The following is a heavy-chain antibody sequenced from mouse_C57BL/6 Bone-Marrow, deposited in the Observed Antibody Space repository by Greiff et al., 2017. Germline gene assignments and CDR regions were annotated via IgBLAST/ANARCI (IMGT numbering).Heavy chain of an antibody. CDR3: ARGNCYCPNSYFDV. Sequence: VQLQQPGPELVKPGPSVKLPCKASGYTFTDYNMEWVKQSHGKSLEWIGDINPNNGGTIYNQKFKGKATLTVDKSSSTAYMALRSVTSEGTTLKYGARGNCYCPNSYFDVWGTGTTGTVSS. CDR1: GYTFTDYN. J-gene: IGHJ1*03. V-gene: IGHV1-18*01. D-gene: IGHD2-12*01. CDR2: INPNNGGT.